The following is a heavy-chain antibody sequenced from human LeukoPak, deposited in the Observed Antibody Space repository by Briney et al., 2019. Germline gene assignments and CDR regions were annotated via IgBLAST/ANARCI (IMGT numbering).Heavy chain of an antibody. CDR2: INYNGRNN. D-gene: IGHD3-10*01. CDR3: AKDSPIYYIDY. J-gene: IGHJ4*02. CDR1: GFTSSSYG. V-gene: IGHV3-30*02. Sequence: GGSLRLSCAASGFTSSSYGMHWVRQAPGKGLEWVSFINYNGRNNYYADSVKGRFTISRDSSKNTLSLQMNSLRDEDTAVHYCAKDSPIYYIDYWGQGTLVTVSS.